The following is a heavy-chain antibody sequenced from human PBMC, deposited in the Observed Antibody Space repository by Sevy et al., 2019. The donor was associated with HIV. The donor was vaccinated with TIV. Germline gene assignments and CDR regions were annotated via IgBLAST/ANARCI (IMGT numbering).Heavy chain of an antibody. CDR1: GFTFSSYA. V-gene: IGHV3-23*01. D-gene: IGHD2-2*01. J-gene: IGHJ4*02. CDR3: AKDIGYCSSTSCYRVFDY. Sequence: GGSLRLSCAASGFTFSSYAMSWVRQAPGKGLEWVSAISGSGGSTYYAYSVKGRFTISRDNSKNTLYLQMNSLRAEDTAVYYCAKDIGYCSSTSCYRVFDYWGQGTLVTVSS. CDR2: ISGSGGST.